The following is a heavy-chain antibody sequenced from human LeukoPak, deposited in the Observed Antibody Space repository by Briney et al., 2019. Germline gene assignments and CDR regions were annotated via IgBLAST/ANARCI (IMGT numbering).Heavy chain of an antibody. CDR1: GGSISSSSYY. D-gene: IGHD6-13*01. J-gene: IGHJ5*02. CDR3: ARVPSRRGWFDP. V-gene: IGHV4-39*07. CDR2: INHSGST. Sequence: PSETLSLTCTVSGGSISSSSYYWGWIRQPPGKGLEWIGEINHSGSTNYNPSLKSRVTISVDTSKNQFSLKLSSVTAADTAVYYCARVPSRRGWFDPWGQGTLVTVSS.